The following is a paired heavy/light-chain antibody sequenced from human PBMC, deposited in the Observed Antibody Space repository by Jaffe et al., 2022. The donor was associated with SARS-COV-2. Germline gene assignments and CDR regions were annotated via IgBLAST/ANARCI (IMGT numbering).Light chain of an antibody. Sequence: DIQMTQSPSSLSASIRDRVTITCRASQAISSNLNWYQQKPGRAPKLLISAASSLQSGVPSRFSGSGSGTDFTLTISSLQREDFATYYCQQSYSILWTFGQGTKVEIK. CDR1: QAISSN. CDR3: QQSYSILWT. J-gene: IGKJ1*01. V-gene: IGKV1-39*01. CDR2: AAS.
Heavy chain of an antibody. CDR2: IRGQAISYAT. CDR1: GFSFSDSA. D-gene: IGHD6-6*01. Sequence: EVHLVESGGGLVQPGGSMKLSCAASGFSFSDSAIHWVRQAPGKGLEWIGRIRGQAISYATAYAASVKGRFIVSRDDSKNTAYLQMNSLRTEDTAVYFCSRTSGDSVLVPAASDDAFDVWGQGTMVTVSS. J-gene: IGHJ3*01. V-gene: IGHV3-73*02. CDR3: SRTSGDSVLVPAASDDAFDV.